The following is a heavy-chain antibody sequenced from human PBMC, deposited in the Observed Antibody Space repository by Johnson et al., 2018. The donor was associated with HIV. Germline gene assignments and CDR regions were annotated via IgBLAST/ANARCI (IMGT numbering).Heavy chain of an antibody. CDR1: GFSFSSYG. V-gene: IGHV3-33*05. CDR3: ARAWSLGAFDI. CDR2: IPYDGSDK. Sequence: QVHLVESGGGVVQPGGSLRLSCATSGFSFSSYGMYCVRQAPGKGLEWVSFIPYDGSDKYYTDSVKGRFTISRDNSKNTLYLQMNSLRAEDTAVYYCARAWSLGAFDIWGQGTMVTVSS. J-gene: IGHJ3*02. D-gene: IGHD2-15*01.